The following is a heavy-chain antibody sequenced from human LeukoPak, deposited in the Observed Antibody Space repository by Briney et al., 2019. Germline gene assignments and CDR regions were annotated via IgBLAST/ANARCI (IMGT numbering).Heavy chain of an antibody. V-gene: IGHV3-49*03. CDR2: IRSKAYGCTT. D-gene: IGHD1-26*01. J-gene: IGHJ4*02. CDR3: SRDRGGSYRFDY. Sequence: PGGSLRLSCTVSGFTFGDYAMSWFRQAPGKGGEWVGFIRSKAYGCTTEYAAAVKRRFTISRDDSRSIAYLQMNSLKTEDTAMYYCSRDRGGSYRFDYWGQGTLVTVSS. CDR1: GFTFGDYA.